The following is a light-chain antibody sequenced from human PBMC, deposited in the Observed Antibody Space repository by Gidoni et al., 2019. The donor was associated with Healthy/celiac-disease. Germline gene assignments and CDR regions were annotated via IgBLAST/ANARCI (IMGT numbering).Light chain of an antibody. CDR2: WAS. V-gene: IGKV4-1*01. Sequence: DIVMTQSPDSLAVSLGERATINCKSSQSFLYSSNNKNDLAWYQQKPGQPPKLLIYWASTRESGVPDRFSGSGSGTDFTLTISSLQAEDVAVYYCQQYYSTPVTFGQGTKLEIK. J-gene: IGKJ2*01. CDR1: QSFLYSSNNKND. CDR3: QQYYSTPVT.